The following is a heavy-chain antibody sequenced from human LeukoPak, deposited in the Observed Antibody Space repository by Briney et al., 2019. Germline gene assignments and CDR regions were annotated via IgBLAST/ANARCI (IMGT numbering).Heavy chain of an antibody. CDR3: ARDPRNVGLAP. D-gene: IGHD2-15*01. J-gene: IGHJ5*02. CDR2: NNGDGSTT. V-gene: IGHV3-74*01. Sequence: PGGSLRLSCVASGFSLSGYWMYWVRQAPGKGLMYISRNNGDGSTTNYADVVKGRFTMSRDNVKNTLYLQTNSLRVEDTAVYYCARDPRNVGLAPWGQGTLVTVSS. CDR1: GFSLSGYW.